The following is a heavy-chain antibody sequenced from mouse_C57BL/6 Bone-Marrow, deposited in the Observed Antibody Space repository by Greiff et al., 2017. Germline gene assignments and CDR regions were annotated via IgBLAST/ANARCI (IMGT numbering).Heavy chain of an antibody. CDR3: ARSDYYDYDWFAY. D-gene: IGHD2-4*01. J-gene: IGHJ3*01. V-gene: IGHV1-55*01. Sequence: QVQLQQPGAELVKPGASVKMSCKASGYTFTSYWITWVKQRPGQGLEWIGDICPGSGSTNYNEKFKGKATLTADKSSSTAYMELRRLTAEDSAVYFCARSDYYDYDWFAYWGQGTLVTVSA. CDR1: GYTFTSYW. CDR2: ICPGSGST.